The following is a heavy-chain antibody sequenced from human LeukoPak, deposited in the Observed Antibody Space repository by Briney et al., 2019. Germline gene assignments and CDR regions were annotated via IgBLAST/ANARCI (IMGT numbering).Heavy chain of an antibody. CDR2: IRGNNIST. CDR3: AKESPHYDY. J-gene: IGHJ4*02. Sequence: GGSLRVSCAASGFTFSRYAMSSGCQAPGKGLEWGSDIRGNNISTYYADSVKGRFTISRDNSKNTLYLQMNSLRAEDTAVYYCAKESPHYDYWGQGTLVTVSS. V-gene: IGHV3-23*01. CDR1: GFTFSRYA.